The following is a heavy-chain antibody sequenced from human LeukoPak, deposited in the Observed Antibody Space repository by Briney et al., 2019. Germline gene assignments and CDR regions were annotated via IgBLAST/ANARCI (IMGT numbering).Heavy chain of an antibody. D-gene: IGHD5-12*01. J-gene: IGHJ4*02. V-gene: IGHV3-30*18. CDR3: AKGGRGYSGYDLWVDY. Sequence: GGSLRFSCAASGFTFSSYGMHWVRQAPGKGLEWVAVISYDGSNKYYADSVEGRFTISRDNSKNTLYLQMNSLRAEDTAVYYCAKGGRGYSGYDLWVDYWGQGTLVTVSS. CDR1: GFTFSSYG. CDR2: ISYDGSNK.